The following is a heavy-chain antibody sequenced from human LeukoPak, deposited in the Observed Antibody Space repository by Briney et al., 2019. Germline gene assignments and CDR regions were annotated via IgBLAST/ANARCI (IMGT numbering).Heavy chain of an antibody. CDR2: INHSGST. V-gene: IGHV4-34*01. J-gene: IGHJ4*02. D-gene: IGHD6-19*01. CDR3: AAGLAPGDFDY. CDR1: GGSFSGYY. Sequence: PSETLSLTCAVYGGSFSGYYWSWIRQPPGKGLEWIGEINHSGSTNYNPSLKSRVTISVDTSKNQFSLKLSSVTTADTAVYYCAAGLAPGDFDYWGQGTLVTVSS.